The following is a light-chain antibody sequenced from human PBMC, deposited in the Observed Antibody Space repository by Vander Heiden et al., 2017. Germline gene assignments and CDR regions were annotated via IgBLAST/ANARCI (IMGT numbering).Light chain of an antibody. V-gene: IGKV1-12*01. CDR3: HGANHFRLT. CDR2: DVS. CDR1: QVISSW. Sequence: DIQMTQSPSSVSASVGDRVTITCRASQVISSWLAWYQQKPGRAPNLLIYDVSSLQSPVPSRFSGTGSGTTFTLTISSRQPEDFATYFCHGANHFRLTFGARTKVEIK. J-gene: IGKJ4*01.